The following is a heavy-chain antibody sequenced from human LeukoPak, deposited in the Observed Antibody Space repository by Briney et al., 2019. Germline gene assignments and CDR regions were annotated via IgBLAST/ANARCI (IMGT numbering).Heavy chain of an antibody. CDR2: INHSGST. J-gene: IGHJ4*02. Sequence: SETLSLTCAVYGGSFSGYYWSWIRQPPGKGLEWIGEINHSGSTNYNPSLKSRVTISVDTSKNQFSLRLSSVTAADTTVYYCARGLRSYYDYWGQGTLVTVSS. CDR3: ARGLRSYYDY. CDR1: GGSFSGYY. V-gene: IGHV4-34*01.